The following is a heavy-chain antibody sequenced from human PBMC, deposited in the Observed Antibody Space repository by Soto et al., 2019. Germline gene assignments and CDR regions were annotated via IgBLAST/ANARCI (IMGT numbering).Heavy chain of an antibody. V-gene: IGHV3-7*05. D-gene: IGHD5-18*01. CDR3: ARETTAMVPSGDY. CDR1: GFTFSSYW. J-gene: IGHJ4*02. CDR2: IKQDGSEK. Sequence: EVQLVESGGGLVQPGGSLRLSCAASGFTFSSYWMSWVRQAPGKGLEWVANIKQDGSEKYYVDSVKGRFTISRDNAKNSLYLQMNSLRAEDTAVYYCARETTAMVPSGDYWGQGTLVTVSS.